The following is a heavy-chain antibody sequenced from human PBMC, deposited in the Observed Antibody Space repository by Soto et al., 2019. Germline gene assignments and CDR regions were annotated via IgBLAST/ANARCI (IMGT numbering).Heavy chain of an antibody. CDR2: IYIDGST. CDR1: GFTVSSNY. D-gene: IGHD4-17*01. Sequence: DVQLVQSGGGLIQPGGSLRLSCAASGFTVSSNYMSWVRQAPGKGLEWVSVIYIDGSTYYADSVKGRFTISRDTSKNTVSLQMNSLRAEDTAVYYCARDRGYGDYEEDYWGQGTLVTVSS. CDR3: ARDRGYGDYEEDY. V-gene: IGHV3-53*01. J-gene: IGHJ4*02.